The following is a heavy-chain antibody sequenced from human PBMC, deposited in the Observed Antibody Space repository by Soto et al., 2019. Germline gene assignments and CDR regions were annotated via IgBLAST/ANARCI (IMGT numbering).Heavy chain of an antibody. V-gene: IGHV1-18*01. CDR2: INTDNGNT. J-gene: IGHJ6*02. Sequence: QVQLVQSGAEVKKPGASMKVSCKASGYTFTNSWIIWVRQAPGQGLEWLGWINTDNGNTNYAQHLQGRVNLTTDTSTSTAYMDMRSLRSDDTAVYYCARDQGITTFGVYSMYYYGMDVWGPGTTVTVSS. CDR3: ARDQGITTFGVYSMYYYGMDV. D-gene: IGHD3-3*01. CDR1: GYTFTNSW.